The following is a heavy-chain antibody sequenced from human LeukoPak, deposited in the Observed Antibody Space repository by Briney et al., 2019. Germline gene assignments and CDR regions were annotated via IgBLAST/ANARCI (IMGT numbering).Heavy chain of an antibody. Sequence: PSETLSLTCTVSGGSISSGSYYWSWIRQPAGKGLEWIGRIYTSGSTNYNPSLKSRVTISVDTSKNQFSLKLSSVTAADTAVYYCARDSLLPQDDFWSGYSYWGQGTLVTVSS. V-gene: IGHV4-61*02. CDR1: GGSISSGSYY. D-gene: IGHD3-3*01. CDR2: IYTSGST. J-gene: IGHJ4*02. CDR3: ARDSLLPQDDFWSGYSY.